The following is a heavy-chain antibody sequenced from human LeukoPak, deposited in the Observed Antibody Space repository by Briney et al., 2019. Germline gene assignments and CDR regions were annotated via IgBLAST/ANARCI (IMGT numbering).Heavy chain of an antibody. CDR1: GFTFSSYA. Sequence: GGSLRLSCAASGFTFSSYAMHWVRQAPGKGLEWVAVISYDGSNKYYADSVKGRFTISRDNSKNTLYLQMNSLRAEDTAVYYCAKMRSSRDYYGSGSYYLCYFDYWGQGTLVTVSS. J-gene: IGHJ4*02. CDR3: AKMRSSRDYYGSGSYYLCYFDY. V-gene: IGHV3-30-3*01. D-gene: IGHD3-10*01. CDR2: ISYDGSNK.